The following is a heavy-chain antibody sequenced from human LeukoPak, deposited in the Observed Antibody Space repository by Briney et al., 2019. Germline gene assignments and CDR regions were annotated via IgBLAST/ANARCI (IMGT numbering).Heavy chain of an antibody. D-gene: IGHD6-13*01. V-gene: IGHV3-7*01. Sequence: GGSLRLSCAASGFTFITSWMSWLRQAPGKGLEWVAHIKPDGSEKYYVDSVKGRFTISRDNAKNSLSLQMNSLRAEDTALYYCAEGHSSSWSFFDQWGQGTLVTVSS. CDR1: GFTFITSW. CDR2: IKPDGSEK. CDR3: AEGHSSSWSFFDQ. J-gene: IGHJ4*02.